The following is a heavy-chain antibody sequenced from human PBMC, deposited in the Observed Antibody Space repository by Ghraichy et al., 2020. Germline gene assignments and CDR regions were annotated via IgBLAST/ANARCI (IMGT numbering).Heavy chain of an antibody. D-gene: IGHD3-10*01. Sequence: GGSLRLSCAASGFTFSSYAMSWVRQAPGKGLEWVSAISGSGGSTYYADSVKGRFTISRDNSKNTLYLQMNSLRAEDTAVYYCAKDSMGASGYYYYGMDVWGQGTTVTVSS. V-gene: IGHV3-23*01. CDR3: AKDSMGASGYYYYGMDV. CDR1: GFTFSSYA. J-gene: IGHJ6*02. CDR2: ISGSGGST.